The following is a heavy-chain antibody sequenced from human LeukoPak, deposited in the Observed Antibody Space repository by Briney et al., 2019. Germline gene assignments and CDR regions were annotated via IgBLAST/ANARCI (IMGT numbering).Heavy chain of an antibody. V-gene: IGHV3-23*01. CDR2: TYGDGITT. J-gene: IGHJ3*01. CDR1: GFTFSSYW. CDR3: AKSYFTYGSDAFDV. Sequence: GGSLRLSCAASGFTFSSYWTSWVRQAPGKGLEWVATTYGDGITTKYADSARGRFAISRVNSKNTLSLQMNSLRAEDTAIYYCAKSYFTYGSDAFDVWGPGTMVIVSS. D-gene: IGHD4-17*01.